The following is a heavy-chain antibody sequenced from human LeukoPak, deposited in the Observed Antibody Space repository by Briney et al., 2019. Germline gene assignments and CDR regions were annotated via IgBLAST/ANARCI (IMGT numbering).Heavy chain of an antibody. CDR2: ISYDGSNK. D-gene: IGHD5-18*01. J-gene: IGHJ4*02. Sequence: PGGSLRLSCAASGFTFSSYGMHWVRQAPGKGLEWVAVISYDGSNKYYADSVKGRFTISRDNSKNTLYLQMNSLRAEDTAVYYCAKDGVQLWYYFDYWGQGTLVTVSS. V-gene: IGHV3-30*18. CDR1: GFTFSSYG. CDR3: AKDGVQLWYYFDY.